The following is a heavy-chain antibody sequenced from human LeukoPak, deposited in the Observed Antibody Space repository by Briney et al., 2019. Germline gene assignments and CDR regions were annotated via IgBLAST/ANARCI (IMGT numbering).Heavy chain of an antibody. V-gene: IGHV4-39*06. Sequence: SETLSLTCTVSGGSISSSSYYWGWIRQPPGKGLEWIGSIYYSGSTYYNPSLKSRVTISVDKSKNQFTLKLSSVTAADTAVYYCARDANAGYSSSGGYYFDYWGQGTLVTVSS. CDR2: IYYSGST. CDR3: ARDANAGYSSSGGYYFDY. D-gene: IGHD6-13*01. J-gene: IGHJ4*02. CDR1: GGSISSSSYY.